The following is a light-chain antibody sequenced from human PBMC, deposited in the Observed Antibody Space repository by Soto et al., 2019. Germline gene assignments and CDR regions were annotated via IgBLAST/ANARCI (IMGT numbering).Light chain of an antibody. Sequence: DIQITQSPSSLSASIGDSVTITCRASQSISCYLNWYQQKPGKAAKLLIYAASCLESWDPSRFSGCGSDTDFTLTICSRQPEDVATVHFQLTYSTLPTF. V-gene: IGKV1-39*01. CDR3: QLTYSTLPT. CDR2: AAS. J-gene: IGKJ3*01. CDR1: QSISCY.